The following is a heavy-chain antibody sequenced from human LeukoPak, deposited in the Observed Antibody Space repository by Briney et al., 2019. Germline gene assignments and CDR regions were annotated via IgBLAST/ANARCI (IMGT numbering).Heavy chain of an antibody. Sequence: PSETLSLTCTVSGGSISSYYWSWIRQPAGKGLEWIGRIYTSGSTNYNPSLKSRVTMSVDTSKNQFSLKLSSVTAADTAVYYCARGMDFWSGYSQVYYFDYWGQGTLVTVSS. V-gene: IGHV4-4*07. J-gene: IGHJ4*02. CDR3: ARGMDFWSGYSQVYYFDY. CDR2: IYTSGST. CDR1: GGSISSYY. D-gene: IGHD3-3*01.